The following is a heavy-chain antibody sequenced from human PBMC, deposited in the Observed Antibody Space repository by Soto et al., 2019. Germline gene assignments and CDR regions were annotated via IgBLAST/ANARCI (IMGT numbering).Heavy chain of an antibody. Sequence: ASVKVSCKASGYTFTSYWIHWVRQAPGRGLEWVAMIDPNDGRTNYAQVLQGRVTVTRHTSTSTVYMEISSLRSDDTAFYYCVRDRPHAWFDPWG. CDR2: IDPNDGRT. CDR3: VRDRPHAWFDP. V-gene: IGHV1-46*01. CDR1: GYTFTSYW. J-gene: IGHJ5*02.